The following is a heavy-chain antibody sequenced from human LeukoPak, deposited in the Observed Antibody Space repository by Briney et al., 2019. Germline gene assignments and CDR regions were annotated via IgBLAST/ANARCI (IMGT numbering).Heavy chain of an antibody. J-gene: IGHJ6*02. CDR2: INHSGRT. D-gene: IGHD2-2*01. Sequence: SETLSLTCAVYGGSFSDYLWGWIRQPPGKGLEWIGKINHSGRTYSNPSLKSRVTISVDTSKNQFSLNLSSVTAADTAVYYCARDVVVVPAAIHYGMDVWGQGTTVTVSS. CDR1: GGSFSDYL. V-gene: IGHV4-34*01. CDR3: ARDVVVVPAAIHYGMDV.